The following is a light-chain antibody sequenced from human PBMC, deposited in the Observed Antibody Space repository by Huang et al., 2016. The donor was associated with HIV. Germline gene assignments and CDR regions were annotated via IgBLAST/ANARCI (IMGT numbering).Light chain of an antibody. J-gene: IGKJ5*01. CDR3: QQRSNWHSIT. Sequence: EIVLTQSPATLSLSPGERATLSCRASQSVSSYLAWYQQKPGQAPRLLIYDASNRATGIPARFSGSGSGTDFTLTISSLEPEDFVVYYCQQRSNWHSITFGQGTRLEIK. CDR1: QSVSSY. CDR2: DAS. V-gene: IGKV3-11*01.